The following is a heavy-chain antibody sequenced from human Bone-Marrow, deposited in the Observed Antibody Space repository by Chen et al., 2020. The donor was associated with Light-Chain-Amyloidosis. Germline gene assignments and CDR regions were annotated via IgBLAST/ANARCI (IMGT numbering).Heavy chain of an antibody. Sequence: EGQLLESGGGLGQPGGSLRVSCAASGFSFAKFTMNWVRQAPGRGPEWVSAISGSGVTTYYSDSVKGRFTISRDNLNNTVFLQMDSLRAEDTAIYYCAKSQGSTWSYYYYAMDVWGQWTTVTVSS. CDR2: ISGSGVTT. V-gene: IGHV3-23*01. CDR1: GFSFAKFT. CDR3: AKSQGSTWSYYYYAMDV. J-gene: IGHJ6*02. D-gene: IGHD6-13*01.